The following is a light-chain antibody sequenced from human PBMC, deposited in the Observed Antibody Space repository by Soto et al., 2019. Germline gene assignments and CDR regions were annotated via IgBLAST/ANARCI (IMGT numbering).Light chain of an antibody. CDR1: QSITNY. CDR3: QQRYNWPVT. Sequence: EIVFTQSPATLSLSPRERATLSCRASQSITNYVGWYQQKPGQAPRLLIYATSNRETGIPARFSGSGSGTEFTLTISSLEPEDFSVYYCQQRYNWPVTFGQGTRLEIK. J-gene: IGKJ5*01. CDR2: ATS. V-gene: IGKV3-11*01.